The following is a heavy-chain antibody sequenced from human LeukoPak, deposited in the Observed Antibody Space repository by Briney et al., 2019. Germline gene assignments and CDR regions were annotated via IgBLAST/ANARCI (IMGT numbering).Heavy chain of an antibody. CDR3: AKNGGEDYGGYPAGPDY. CDR1: GFTFTNYA. CDR2: ISGGGIRT. V-gene: IGHV3-23*01. Sequence: GGSLRLSCAASGFTFTNYAMSWVRQAPGRGLEWVSAISGGGIRTYYADSVKGRFTISRDNSKNTLYLQMNSLTAEDTAVYYCAKNGGEDYGGYPAGPDYWGQGTLVTVSS. J-gene: IGHJ4*02. D-gene: IGHD4-23*01.